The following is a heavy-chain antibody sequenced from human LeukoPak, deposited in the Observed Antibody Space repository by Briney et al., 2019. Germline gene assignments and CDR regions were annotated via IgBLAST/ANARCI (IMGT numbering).Heavy chain of an antibody. J-gene: IGHJ5*02. D-gene: IGHD3-3*01. CDR1: GGSISSYY. V-gene: IGHV4-59*12. Sequence: SETLSLTCTVSGGSISSYYWSWIRQPPGKGLEWIGYIYYSGSTNYNPSLKSRVNISIETSKNQFSLKLSSVTAADTAVYYCARGQTIFGAQLDTWGQGILVTVSS. CDR2: IYYSGST. CDR3: ARGQTIFGAQLDT.